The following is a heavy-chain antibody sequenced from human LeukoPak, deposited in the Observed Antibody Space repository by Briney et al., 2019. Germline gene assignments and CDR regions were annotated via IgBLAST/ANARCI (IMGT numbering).Heavy chain of an antibody. CDR2: INPSGGST. CDR1: GYTFTSYY. Sequence: ASVKVSCKASGYTFTSYYMHWVRQAPGQGLEWMGIINPSGGSTSYAQKFQGRVTMTRDTSISTAYMELSRLRSDDTAVYYYARFIAAAVDYWGQGTLVTVSS. CDR3: ARFIAAAVDY. V-gene: IGHV1-46*01. J-gene: IGHJ4*02. D-gene: IGHD6-13*01.